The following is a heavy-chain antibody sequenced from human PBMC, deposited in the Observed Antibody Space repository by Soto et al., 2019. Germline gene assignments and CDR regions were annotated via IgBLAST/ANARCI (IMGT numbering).Heavy chain of an antibody. CDR2: ISYDGNNK. CDR1: GFTFSSYA. D-gene: IGHD2-15*01. J-gene: IGHJ6*02. Sequence: QVQLVESGGGVVQPGRSLSLSCAASGFTFSSYAMHWVRQAPGKGLEWVAVISYDGNNKYYADSVKGRFTISRDNSKNTLYLQMNSLRAEDTAVYYCARAGCDGGSCYTLVGLRYGMDVWGQGTTVTVSS. V-gene: IGHV3-30-3*01. CDR3: ARAGCDGGSCYTLVGLRYGMDV.